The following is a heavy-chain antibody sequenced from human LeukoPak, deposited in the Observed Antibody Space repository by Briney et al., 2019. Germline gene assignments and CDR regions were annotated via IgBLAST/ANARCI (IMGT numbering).Heavy chain of an antibody. CDR2: ISSSSSYI. Sequence: GGSLRLSCAASGFTFRSYSMNWIRQAPGKGLEWVSSISSSSSYIYYADSVKGRFTISRDNAKNSLYLQVNSLRAEDTAVYYCARGSSSTGAFDIWGQGTMVPSLQ. D-gene: IGHD5/OR15-5a*01. V-gene: IGHV3-21*06. J-gene: IGHJ3*02. CDR3: ARGSSSTGAFDI. CDR1: GFTFRSYS.